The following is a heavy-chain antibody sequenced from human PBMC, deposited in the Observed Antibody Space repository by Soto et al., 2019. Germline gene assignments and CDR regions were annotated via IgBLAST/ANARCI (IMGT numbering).Heavy chain of an antibody. V-gene: IGHV4-59*01. CDR2: VSSSGST. D-gene: IGHD3-22*01. Sequence: LSLTCTVSGGSISGDHWNWIRQPPGKGLEWIAYVSSSGSTKYNPSLKSRVTISIDTTKNQFSLRLSSVTAADTAVYYCASGFYDSRGYSEAFDIWGQGTKVTVSS. J-gene: IGHJ3*02. CDR3: ASGFYDSRGYSEAFDI. CDR1: GGSISGDH.